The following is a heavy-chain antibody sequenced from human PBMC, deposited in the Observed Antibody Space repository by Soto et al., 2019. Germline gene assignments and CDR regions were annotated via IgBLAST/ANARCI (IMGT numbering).Heavy chain of an antibody. D-gene: IGHD6-19*01. Sequence: QVQLVQSGAEVKKPGSSVKVSCKASGGTFSSYAITWVRQAPGQGLEWMGGIIPIFGTANYAQKSQGRVTITADKPTGTAYMELSSLRSEDTAVYYCARVMTAVAGTIPYYYGMDVWGQGTTVTVSS. V-gene: IGHV1-69*06. CDR3: ARVMTAVAGTIPYYYGMDV. CDR1: GGTFSSYA. CDR2: IIPIFGTA. J-gene: IGHJ6*02.